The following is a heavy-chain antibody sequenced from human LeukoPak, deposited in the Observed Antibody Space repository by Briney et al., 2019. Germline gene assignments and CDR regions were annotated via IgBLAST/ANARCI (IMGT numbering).Heavy chain of an antibody. CDR3: AKDPIPGRIAAAGTGWFDY. CDR1: GFTFSSYG. CDR2: ISFDGSNK. Sequence: PGGSLRLSCAASGFTFSSYGMHGVRQAPGKGLEWVAVISFDGSNKYCSDSVKGRFTISRDNSKNTLYLQMNSLRAEDTAVYYCAKDPIPGRIAAAGTGWFDYWGQGTLVTVSS. J-gene: IGHJ5*01. V-gene: IGHV3-30*18. D-gene: IGHD6-13*01.